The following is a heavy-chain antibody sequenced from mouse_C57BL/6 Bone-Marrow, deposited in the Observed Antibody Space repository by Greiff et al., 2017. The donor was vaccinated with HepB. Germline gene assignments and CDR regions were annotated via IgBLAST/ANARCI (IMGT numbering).Heavy chain of an antibody. Sequence: QVQLKQSGAELARPGASVKLSCKASGYTFTSYGISWVKQRTGQGLEWIGEIYPRSGNTYYNEKFKVKATLTADKSSSTAYMELRSLTSEDSAVYISASPPIYYSGSSYFDYWGQGTPLTVSS. D-gene: IGHD1-1*01. V-gene: IGHV1-81*01. CDR1: GYTFTSYG. CDR3: ASPPIYYSGSSYFDY. J-gene: IGHJ2*01. CDR2: IYPRSGNT.